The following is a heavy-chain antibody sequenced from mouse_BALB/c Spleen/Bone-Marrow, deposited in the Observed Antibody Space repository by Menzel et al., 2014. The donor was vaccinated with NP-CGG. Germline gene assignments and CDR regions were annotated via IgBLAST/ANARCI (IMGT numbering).Heavy chain of an antibody. J-gene: IGHJ4*01. CDR3: ARWLLPYYAMDY. Sequence: QVQLQQSGPELVKPGASVRISCKASGYTFTNYYIHWVKQRPGQGLVWIGWIYPVNVHANFNEKFRGKATLTADKSSSTAYMQLSSLTSEDSAVYFCARWLLPYYAMDYWGQGTSVTVSS. D-gene: IGHD2-3*01. CDR1: GYTFTNYY. CDR2: IYPVNVHA. V-gene: IGHV1S56*01.